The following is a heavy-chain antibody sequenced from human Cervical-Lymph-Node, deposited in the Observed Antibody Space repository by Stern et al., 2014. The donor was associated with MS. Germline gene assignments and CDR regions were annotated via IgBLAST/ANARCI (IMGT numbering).Heavy chain of an antibody. J-gene: IGHJ4*02. CDR3: AVATIFGVVTPLGKFDY. V-gene: IGHV1-69*06. CDR2: IIPIFGTA. CDR1: GGTFSSYA. D-gene: IGHD3-3*01. Sequence: VQLVESGAEVKKTGSSVKVSCKASGGTFSSYAISWVRQAPGQGLEWMGGIIPIFGTANYAQKFQGRVTITADKSTSTAYMELSSLRSEDTAVYYCAVATIFGVVTPLGKFDYWGQGTLVTVSS.